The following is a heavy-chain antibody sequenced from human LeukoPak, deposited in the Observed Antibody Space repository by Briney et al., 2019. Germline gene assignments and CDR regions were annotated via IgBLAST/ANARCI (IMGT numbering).Heavy chain of an antibody. J-gene: IGHJ4*02. V-gene: IGHV1-69*06. CDR2: IIPIFGTA. CDR1: GYTFTSYY. D-gene: IGHD6-13*01. CDR3: ARGRGSSSWYDY. Sequence: ASVKVSCKASGYTFTSYYMHWVRQAPGQGLEWMGGIIPIFGTANYAQKFQGRVTITADKSTSTAYMELSSLRSEDTAVYYCARGRGSSSWYDYWGQGTLVTVSS.